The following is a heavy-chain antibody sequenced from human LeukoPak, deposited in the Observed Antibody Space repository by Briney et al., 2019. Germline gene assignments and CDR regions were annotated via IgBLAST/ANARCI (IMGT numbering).Heavy chain of an antibody. Sequence: PSGTLSLTCAVSGGSITSVTWWSWVRQPPGKGLEWIGEIYHSGTTNYNPSLKSRVTISVDTSKNQFSLKLSSVTAADTAVYYCARGGHITIFGVVKSEFDYWGQGTLVTVSS. CDR1: GGSITSVTW. V-gene: IGHV4-4*02. J-gene: IGHJ4*02. CDR3: ARGGHITIFGVVKSEFDY. CDR2: IYHSGTT. D-gene: IGHD3-3*01.